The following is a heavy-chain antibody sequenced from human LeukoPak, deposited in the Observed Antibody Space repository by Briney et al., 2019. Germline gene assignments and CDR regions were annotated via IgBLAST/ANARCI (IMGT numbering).Heavy chain of an antibody. V-gene: IGHV3-20*04. CDR2: INWKTGAT. Sequence: GGSLRLSCAASGFSFDDYGMSWVRQAPGKGLEWLSGINWKTGATGYSDSVKGRFTISKDNTKNSLYLQMNSLRAEDTAFYYCAREGWQQLAYYMDVWGKGTTATVSS. J-gene: IGHJ6*03. CDR1: GFSFDDYG. CDR3: AREGWQQLAYYMDV. D-gene: IGHD6-13*01.